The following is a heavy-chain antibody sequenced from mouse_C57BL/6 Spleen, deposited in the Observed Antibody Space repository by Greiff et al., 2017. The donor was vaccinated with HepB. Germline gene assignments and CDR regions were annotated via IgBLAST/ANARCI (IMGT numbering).Heavy chain of an antibody. V-gene: IGHV5-6*01. D-gene: IGHD4-1*01. CDR1: GFTFSSYG. J-gene: IGHJ2*01. Sequence: EVQVVESGGDLVKPGGSLKLSCAASGFTFSSYGMSWVRQTPDKRLEWVATISSGGSYTYYPDSVKGRFTSSRDNAKNTLYLPMSSLKSEDTAMYYCARGGTGLVDYWGQGTTLTVSS. CDR3: ARGGTGLVDY. CDR2: ISSGGSYT.